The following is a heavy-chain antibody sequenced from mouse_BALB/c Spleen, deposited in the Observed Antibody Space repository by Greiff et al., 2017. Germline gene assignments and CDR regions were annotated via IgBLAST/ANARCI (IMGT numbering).Heavy chain of an antibody. CDR1: GYAFSSYW. CDR3: ARSPAMDY. CDR2: IYPGDGDT. J-gene: IGHJ4*01. Sequence: VMLVESGAELVRPGSSVKISCKASGYAFSSYWMNWVKQRPGQGLEWIGQIYPGDGDTNYNGKFKGKATLTADKSSSTAYMQLSSLTSEDSAVYFCARSPAMDYWGQGTSVTVSS. V-gene: IGHV1-80*01.